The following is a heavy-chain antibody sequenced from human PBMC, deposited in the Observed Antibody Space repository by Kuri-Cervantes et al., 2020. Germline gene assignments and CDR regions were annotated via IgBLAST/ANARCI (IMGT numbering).Heavy chain of an antibody. V-gene: IGHV4-34*01. CDR2: INHSGST. Sequence: SETLSLTCAVYGGSFSGYYWSWIRQPPGKGLEWIGEINHSGSTNYNPSLKSRVTISVDTSKNQFSLKLSSVTAADTAVYYCATDWGEQVVLDVWGKGTTVTVSS. J-gene: IGHJ6*04. CDR3: ATDWGEQVVLDV. CDR1: GGSFSGYY. D-gene: IGHD1/OR15-1a*01.